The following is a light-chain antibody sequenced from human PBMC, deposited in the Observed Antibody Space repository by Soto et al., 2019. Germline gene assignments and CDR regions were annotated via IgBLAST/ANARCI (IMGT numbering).Light chain of an antibody. V-gene: IGKV1-39*01. CDR1: QSIRSY. J-gene: IGKJ1*01. Sequence: DIQMTQSPSSLSASVGDRVTITCRASQSIRSYLNWYQQKPGKAPNLLIYAASRLVSGVPSRFSGSGSGTDFTLTISSLQPEDFATYDCQQCYSTPWTFGQGTKVEIK. CDR3: QQCYSTPWT. CDR2: AAS.